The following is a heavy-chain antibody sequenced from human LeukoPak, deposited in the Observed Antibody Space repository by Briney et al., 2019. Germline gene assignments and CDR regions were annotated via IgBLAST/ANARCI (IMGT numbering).Heavy chain of an antibody. Sequence: GASVKVSCKASGYTFTSYDINWVRQATGQGLEWMGWINPNSGGTNYAQKFQGRVTMTRDTSISTAYMELSRLRSDDTAVYYCAREVGGSYSDDYWGQGTLVTVSS. J-gene: IGHJ4*02. D-gene: IGHD1-26*01. V-gene: IGHV1-2*02. CDR1: GYTFTSYD. CDR2: INPNSGGT. CDR3: AREVGGSYSDDY.